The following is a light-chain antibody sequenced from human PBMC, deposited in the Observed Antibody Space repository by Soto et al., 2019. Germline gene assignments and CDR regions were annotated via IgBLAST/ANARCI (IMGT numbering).Light chain of an antibody. J-gene: IGKJ4*01. V-gene: IGKV2-28*01. CDR3: MQALQTPLT. CDR2: LGS. CDR1: QSLLHSNGYNY. Sequence: DIVMTQSPLSLHVTPGEPASISCRSSQSLLHSNGYNYLDWYLQKPGQSPQLLIYLGSNRASGVPDRFSGIGSGTDFTLKISRVEAEDGGVYYCMQALQTPLTFGGGTKVEIK.